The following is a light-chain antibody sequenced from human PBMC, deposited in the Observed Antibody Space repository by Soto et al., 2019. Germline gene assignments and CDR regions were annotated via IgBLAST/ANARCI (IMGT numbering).Light chain of an antibody. CDR1: QSVSSSY. Sequence: EIVLTQSPGTLSLSPGERATLSCRASQSVSSSYLAWYQQNPGQAPRLLIYDASSRATGIPDRFSGSGSGTDFTLTISRLEPEDFAVYYCQQYGRSPKTFGQGTKVEIK. J-gene: IGKJ1*01. V-gene: IGKV3-20*01. CDR2: DAS. CDR3: QQYGRSPKT.